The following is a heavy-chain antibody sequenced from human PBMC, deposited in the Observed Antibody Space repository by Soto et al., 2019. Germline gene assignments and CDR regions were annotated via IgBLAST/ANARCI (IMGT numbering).Heavy chain of an antibody. CDR2: MYWDEDK. J-gene: IGHJ4*02. CDR3: ARLTRGVYDLDRLWEKFDY. D-gene: IGHD5-12*01. Sequence: SGPTLVNPTQTLTLTCTFSGFSLSTNGMGVGWIRQSPGNALEGLALMYWDEDKRYSPSLRSRLTITQDTSKNQVDVTMTNMDPVDTATYYCARLTRGVYDLDRLWEKFDYWGQGTLVTVSS. CDR1: GFSLSTNGMG. V-gene: IGHV2-5*02.